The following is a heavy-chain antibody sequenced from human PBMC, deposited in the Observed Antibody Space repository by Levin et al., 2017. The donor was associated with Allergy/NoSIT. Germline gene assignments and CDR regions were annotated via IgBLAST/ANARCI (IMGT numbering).Heavy chain of an antibody. Sequence: PGGSLRLSCAASGFTFSTYAMHWIRQAPGKGLEWVAVISYDGINQNYADSVKGRFTISRDNSKNTLSLQMNSLKPEDTAFYYCARDRYDSSGSTLDYWGPGTLVTVSS. CDR1: GFTFSTYA. D-gene: IGHD3-22*01. CDR2: ISYDGINQ. V-gene: IGHV3-30*04. CDR3: ARDRYDSSGSTLDY. J-gene: IGHJ4*02.